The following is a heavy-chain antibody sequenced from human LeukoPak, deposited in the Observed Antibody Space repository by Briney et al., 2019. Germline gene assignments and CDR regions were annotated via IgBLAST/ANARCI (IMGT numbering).Heavy chain of an antibody. CDR3: AYRVWQTDAFDI. CDR2: INPNSGGT. D-gene: IGHD2-21*01. J-gene: IGHJ3*02. Sequence: ASVRVSCKASGYTFTGYYMHWVRQAPGQGLEWMGWINPNSGGTNYAQKFQGRVTMTRDTSISTAYMELSRLRSDDTAVYYCAYRVWQTDAFDIWGQGTMVTVSS. V-gene: IGHV1-2*02. CDR1: GYTFTGYY.